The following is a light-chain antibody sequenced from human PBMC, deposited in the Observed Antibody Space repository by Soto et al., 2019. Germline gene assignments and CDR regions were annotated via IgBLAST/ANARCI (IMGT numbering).Light chain of an antibody. Sequence: DIPMTQSPSSLSASVGDRVTITCRASQGISNFLAWYQQKPGKVPKLLIYAASTLQSGVPSRFSGSGSGTDFTLTITSLQPEDVATYYCQEYNSAPWTFCQATKVEIK. CDR1: QGISNF. CDR3: QEYNSAPWT. V-gene: IGKV1-27*01. CDR2: AAS. J-gene: IGKJ1*01.